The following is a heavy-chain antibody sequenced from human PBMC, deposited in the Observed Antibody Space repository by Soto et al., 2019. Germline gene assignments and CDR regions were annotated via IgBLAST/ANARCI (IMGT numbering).Heavy chain of an antibody. D-gene: IGHD2-15*01. V-gene: IGHV1-8*01. CDR3: ARAPLFSGRQDY. J-gene: IGHJ4*02. Sequence: QVQLVQSGAEVKKPGASVKVSCKASGYTFSDYDINWVRQATGQGLEWMGWMNPNSGNTGYAHNFQGRITMTKTASTNTAYMEVNSLISEDTAVYYCARAPLFSGRQDYWGQGTLVTVSA. CDR2: MNPNSGNT. CDR1: GYTFSDYD.